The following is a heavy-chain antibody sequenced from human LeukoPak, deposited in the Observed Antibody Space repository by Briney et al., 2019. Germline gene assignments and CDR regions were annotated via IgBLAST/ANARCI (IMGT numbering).Heavy chain of an antibody. V-gene: IGHV4-39*01. CDR3: ARQSGDQSSAWYFDT. Sequence: SETLSLTCTVSGGSLRSSGHWWVWIRQPPGKGLEWIGSIHYSGKVYYNPSLKSRVTTSVDTSTDQFSLRLSSATAADTAIYYCARQSGDQSSAWYFDTWGQGTLVTVSS. D-gene: IGHD6-19*01. CDR1: GGSLRSSGHW. J-gene: IGHJ4*02. CDR2: IHYSGKV.